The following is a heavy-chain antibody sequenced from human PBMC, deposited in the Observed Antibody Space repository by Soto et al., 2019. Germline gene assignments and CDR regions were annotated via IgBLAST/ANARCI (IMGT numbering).Heavy chain of an antibody. Sequence: VGSLRLSCAASGFTFSPYTMHWVRQTPGKGLEWVAVISYDGSDKYYAGSVRGRFTISRDNSKNTLFLQMNSLRAEDTALYYCARGGGFCGADCYRGGIDYWGQGALVTV. D-gene: IGHD2-21*02. CDR2: ISYDGSDK. CDR3: ARGGGFCGADCYRGGIDY. V-gene: IGHV3-30-3*01. CDR1: GFTFSPYT. J-gene: IGHJ4*02.